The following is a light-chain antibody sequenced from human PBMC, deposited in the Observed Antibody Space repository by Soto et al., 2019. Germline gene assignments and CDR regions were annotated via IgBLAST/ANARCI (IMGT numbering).Light chain of an antibody. J-gene: IGLJ2*01. V-gene: IGLV1-44*01. CDR3: APWDDTLSGVV. Sequence: QSVLTQPPSASGTPGQRVTISCSGSSSNIGSNVVNWYQQLPGTAPKLLIYSNNQRPSGVPDRFSGSKSGTSASLTISGLQSEDEADYYCAPWDDTLSGVVFGGGTKLTVL. CDR1: SSNIGSNV. CDR2: SNN.